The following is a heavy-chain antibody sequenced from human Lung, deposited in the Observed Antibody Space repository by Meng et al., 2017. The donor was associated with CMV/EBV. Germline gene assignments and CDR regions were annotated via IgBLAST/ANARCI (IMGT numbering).Heavy chain of an antibody. CDR3: VREVPYSSQNFYYYGMDV. CDR1: GFTFTSYA. J-gene: IGHJ6*02. Sequence: GESLKISRAASGFTFTSYAMSWVRQAPGRGLEWLSHISSSAIIIHYADSVKGRFTISRDNAKNSVYLQMNSLRAEDTAVYYCVREVPYSSQNFYYYGMDVWGQGTXVTVYS. V-gene: IGHV3-48*03. CDR2: ISSSAIII. D-gene: IGHD6-19*01.